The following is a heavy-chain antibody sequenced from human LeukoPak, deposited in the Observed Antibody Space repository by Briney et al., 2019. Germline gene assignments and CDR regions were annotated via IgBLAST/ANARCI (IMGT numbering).Heavy chain of an antibody. D-gene: IGHD3-10*01. J-gene: IGHJ4*02. V-gene: IGHV3-30*03. CDR2: ISYDGSNK. CDR1: GFTFRNYG. Sequence: GRSLRLSCAASGFTFRNYGMHWVRQAPGKGLEWVSIISYDGSNKYYADSVKGRFTISRDNSKSTLYLQMNSLRTEDTAVYLCATLRYGSGSYYADYWGQGTLVTVSS. CDR3: ATLRYGSGSYYADY.